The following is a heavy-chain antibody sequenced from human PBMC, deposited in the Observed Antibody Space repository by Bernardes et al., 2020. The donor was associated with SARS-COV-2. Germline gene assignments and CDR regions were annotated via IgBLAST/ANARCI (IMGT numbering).Heavy chain of an antibody. CDR1: LFPLSPSCVG. J-gene: IGHJ3*02. CDR3: AHSWGGYYGSGIRPDAFDI. D-gene: IGHD3-10*01. V-gene: IGHV2-5*02. CDR2: TYFEDGE. Sequence: SGATPWKPTQTLTLTCPFSLFPLSPSCVGVGWIRQPPGKALEWLALTYFEDGERHRPSLKSRLTITKDNSKNQVVLTMTNMDPVDTATYYCAHSWGGYYGSGIRPDAFDIWGQGKMVTVSS.